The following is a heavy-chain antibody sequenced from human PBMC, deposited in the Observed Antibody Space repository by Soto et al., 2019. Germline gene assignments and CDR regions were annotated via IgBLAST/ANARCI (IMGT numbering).Heavy chain of an antibody. J-gene: IGHJ3*02. CDR1: GYSFTSYW. V-gene: IGHV5-51*03. D-gene: IGHD1-20*01. Sequence: EVQLVQSGAEVKKPGESLKISCKGSGYSFTSYWIGWVRQMPGKGLEWMGIIYPGDSDTRYSPSFQGQVTISADKSISTAYLQWSSLKASDTAMYYCARPPKKLSYNWNDEIRYDAFDIWGQGTMVTVSS. CDR2: IYPGDSDT. CDR3: ARPPKKLSYNWNDEIRYDAFDI.